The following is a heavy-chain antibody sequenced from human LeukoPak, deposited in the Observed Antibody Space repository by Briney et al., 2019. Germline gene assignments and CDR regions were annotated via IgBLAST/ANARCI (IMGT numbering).Heavy chain of an antibody. J-gene: IGHJ4*02. D-gene: IGHD3-22*01. CDR3: AKDVGLRMSMIVVIIPYFEN. Sequence: PGGSLTLSGTASGFTFSNYAMHWVRQSPGKWLEWVAVISFDGNNKYYADSVKGRFTISRDNSQNTLYLQMKSLRAEDTAVYYCAKDVGLRMSMIVVIIPYFENWGQGTLLTVSS. CDR1: GFTFSNYA. CDR2: ISFDGNNK. V-gene: IGHV3-30*18.